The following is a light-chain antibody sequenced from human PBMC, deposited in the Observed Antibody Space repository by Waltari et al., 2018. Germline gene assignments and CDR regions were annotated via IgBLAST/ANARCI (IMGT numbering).Light chain of an antibody. Sequence: QSVLNPPPSASGTPGQSVTIPRSASRSNIGSTAVKWYQTLPGTAPTLLIYSNNKRPSGVPDRFSGSKSGTSASLAISGLLSQDEADYYCAAWDDSLDGSWVFGGGTKLTVL. V-gene: IGLV1-44*01. J-gene: IGLJ3*02. CDR2: SNN. CDR1: RSNIGSTA. CDR3: AAWDDSLDGSWV.